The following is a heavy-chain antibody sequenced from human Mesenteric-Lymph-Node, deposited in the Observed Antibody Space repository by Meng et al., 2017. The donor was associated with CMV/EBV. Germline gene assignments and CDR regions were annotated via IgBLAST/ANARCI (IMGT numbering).Heavy chain of an antibody. J-gene: IGHJ3*02. CDR2: IYYSGST. D-gene: IGHD1-26*01. CDR3: ARGDDAIDIVGATYAFDI. V-gene: IGHV4-61*01. Sequence: SETLSLTCTVSGGSVSSGSYYWSWIRQPPGKGLEWIGYIYYSGSTNYNPSLKSRVTISVDTSKNQFSLKLSSVTAADTAVYYCARGDDAIDIVGATYAFDIWGQGTMVTVSS. CDR1: GGSVSSGSYY.